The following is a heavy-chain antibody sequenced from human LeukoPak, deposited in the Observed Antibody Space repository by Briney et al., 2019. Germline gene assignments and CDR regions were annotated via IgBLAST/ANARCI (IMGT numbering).Heavy chain of an antibody. D-gene: IGHD4-11*01. CDR1: GGSISRSNHY. V-gene: IGHV4-39*07. CDR2: VFHNGRT. CDR3: ARDRRDYGNFVWYDP. J-gene: IGHJ5*02. Sequence: SETLSLTCTVSGGSISRSNHYWGWIRQPPGKGPEWIGSVFHNGRTYYNVSLNSRLTISVDTSKNQFSLKMTSVTAADTAVYFCARDRRDYGNFVWYDPWGQGILVTVSS.